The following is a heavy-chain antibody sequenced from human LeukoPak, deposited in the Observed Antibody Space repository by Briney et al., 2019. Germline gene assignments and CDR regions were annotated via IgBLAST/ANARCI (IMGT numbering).Heavy chain of an antibody. CDR2: ISSSSSYI. Sequence: GGSLRLSCAASGFTFSSYSMNWVRQAPGKGLEWVSSISSSSSYIYYADSVKGRFTISSENAKNSLYLQMNSLRAEDTAVYYCARAGGWFGDYAFDIWGQGTMVTVSS. D-gene: IGHD3-10*01. J-gene: IGHJ3*02. CDR1: GFTFSSYS. V-gene: IGHV3-21*01. CDR3: ARAGGWFGDYAFDI.